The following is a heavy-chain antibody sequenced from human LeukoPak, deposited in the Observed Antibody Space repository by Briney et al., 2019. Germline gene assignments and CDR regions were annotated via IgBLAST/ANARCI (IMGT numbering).Heavy chain of an antibody. J-gene: IGHJ4*02. D-gene: IGHD6-13*01. V-gene: IGHV1-69*04. CDR2: IIPILGIA. CDR3: ARFGQQLALDY. Sequence: SVKVFCKASGGTFSSYAISWVRQAPGQGLEWMGRIIPILGIANYAQKFQGRVTITADKSTNTAYMELSSLRSEDTAVYYCARFGQQLALDYWGQGTLVTVSS. CDR1: GGTFSSYA.